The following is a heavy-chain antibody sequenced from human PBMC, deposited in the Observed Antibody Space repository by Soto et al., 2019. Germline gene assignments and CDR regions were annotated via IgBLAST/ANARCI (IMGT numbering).Heavy chain of an antibody. Sequence: ASVKVSCKASGGTFSSYAISWVRQAPGQGLEWMGGIIPIFGTANYAQKFQGRVTITADESTSTAYMELSSLRSEDTAVYYCVGYYDYVWGHSFDYWGQGTLVTVSS. D-gene: IGHD3-16*01. V-gene: IGHV1-69*13. CDR3: VGYYDYVWGHSFDY. CDR2: IIPIFGTA. J-gene: IGHJ4*02. CDR1: GGTFSSYA.